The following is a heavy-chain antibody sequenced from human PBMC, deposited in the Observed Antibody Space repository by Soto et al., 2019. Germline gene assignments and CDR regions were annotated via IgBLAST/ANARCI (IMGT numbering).Heavy chain of an antibody. CDR1: GFIFSSDW. V-gene: IGHV3-74*01. CDR3: AKGQDIVVVVTAMVFDY. D-gene: IGHD2-2*01. Sequence: GGSLRLSCAASGFIFSSDWMHWVRQAPGKGLVWVSRINTDGSDTSYADSVKGRFTISRDNSKNTLYLQMNSLRAEDTAVYYCAKGQDIVVVVTAMVFDYWGQGALVTVSS. J-gene: IGHJ4*02. CDR2: INTDGSDT.